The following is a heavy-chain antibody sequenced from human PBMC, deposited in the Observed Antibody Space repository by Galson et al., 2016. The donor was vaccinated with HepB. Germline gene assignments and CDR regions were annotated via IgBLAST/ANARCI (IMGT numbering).Heavy chain of an antibody. D-gene: IGHD6-13*01. Sequence: SLRLSCAASGFTFSDYSMSWIRQTPGKGLEWVSYIGSSDNIIYYADSVKGRFAISRDNAKNSLFLQMNSLRAEDTAVYYCARDLPAIASADAFDYWGQGTLVTVSS. CDR3: ARDLPAIASADAFDY. CDR1: GFTFSDYS. J-gene: IGHJ4*02. V-gene: IGHV3-11*01. CDR2: IGSSDNII.